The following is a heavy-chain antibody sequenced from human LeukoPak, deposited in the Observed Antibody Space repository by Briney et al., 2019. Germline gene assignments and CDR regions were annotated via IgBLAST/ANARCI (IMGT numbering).Heavy chain of an antibody. CDR3: AKEDTFCSGGSCYYHALDY. D-gene: IGHD2-15*01. CDR2: IWYDGSNK. V-gene: IGHV3-33*03. J-gene: IGHJ4*02. Sequence: PGGSLRLSCAASGFTFSSYGMHWVRQAPGKGLEWVAVIWYDGSNKYYADSVKGRFTISRDKSKNTLYLQMNSLRAEDTAVYYCAKEDTFCSGGSCYYHALDYWGQGTLVTVSS. CDR1: GFTFSSYG.